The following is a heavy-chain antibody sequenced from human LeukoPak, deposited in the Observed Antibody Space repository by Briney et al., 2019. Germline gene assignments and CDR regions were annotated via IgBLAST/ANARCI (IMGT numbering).Heavy chain of an antibody. V-gene: IGHV1-46*01. J-gene: IGHJ4*02. CDR3: ARAGGYCGRISCPYYFDY. Sequence: ASVKVSCKASGYTFTSYYMHWVRQAPGEGLEWMGIINPTGGSTSYAQKFQGRVTMTRNTSISTAYMELSSLRSEDTAVYYCARAGGYCGRISCPYYFDYWGQGSLVAVSS. D-gene: IGHD2-15*01. CDR2: INPTGGST. CDR1: GYTFTSYY.